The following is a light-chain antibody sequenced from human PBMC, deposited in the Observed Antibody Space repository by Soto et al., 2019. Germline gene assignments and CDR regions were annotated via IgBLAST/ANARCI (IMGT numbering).Light chain of an antibody. CDR1: QSITSW. CDR2: DAS. V-gene: IGKV1-5*01. CDR3: QQRSNWPLT. Sequence: DIQITQSPSTLSASVGDRVTITCRASQSITSWLAWYQQKPGKAPNLLIYDASSLQSGVPSRFSGSGSGTEFTLTISSLQPDDSATYYCQQRSNWPLTFGGGTKVEIK. J-gene: IGKJ4*01.